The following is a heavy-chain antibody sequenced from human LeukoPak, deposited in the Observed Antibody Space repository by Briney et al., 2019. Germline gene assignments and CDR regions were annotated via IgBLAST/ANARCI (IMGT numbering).Heavy chain of an antibody. CDR2: IYYSGST. D-gene: IGHD1-26*01. CDR3: AGGSGSSDY. J-gene: IGHJ4*02. V-gene: IGHV4-59*01. Sequence: SETLSLTCTVSGGSISSYYWRWIRQPPGKGLEWIGYIYYSGSTNYNPSLKSRVTISLDTSKNQFSLKLRSVTAADTVVYYCAGGSGSSDYWGQGTLVTVSS. CDR1: GGSISSYY.